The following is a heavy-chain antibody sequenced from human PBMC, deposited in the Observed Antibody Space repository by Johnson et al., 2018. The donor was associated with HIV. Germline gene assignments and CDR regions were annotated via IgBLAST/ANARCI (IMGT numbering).Heavy chain of an antibody. Sequence: QVQLVESGGGVVRPGGSLRLSCAASGFTFDDYGMSWVRQAPGKGLEWVSYISSSGSTIYYADSVKGRFTISRDNAKNSLYLQMNSLRAEDTAMYYCARFPSQTWTYGAKVDAFDIWGQGTMVTVSS. V-gene: IGHV3-11*01. CDR3: ARFPSQTWTYGAKVDAFDI. J-gene: IGHJ3*02. CDR1: GFTFDDYG. CDR2: ISSSGSTI. D-gene: IGHD4-17*01.